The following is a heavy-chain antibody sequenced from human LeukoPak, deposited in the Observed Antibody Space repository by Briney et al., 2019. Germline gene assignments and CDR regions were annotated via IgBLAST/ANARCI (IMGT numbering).Heavy chain of an antibody. CDR2: IHAGGIT. CDR1: GFTVSGNY. V-gene: IGHV3-53*01. J-gene: IGHJ4*02. Sequence: GGSLRLSCAASGFTVSGNYMTWVRQAPGKGLEWVSLIHAGGITYYADFVQGRFTISRDNSKNTLYLQMNSLRAEDTAVYYCARGSTVIYYFDYWGQGTLVTVSS. CDR3: ARGSTVIYYFDY. D-gene: IGHD4-11*01.